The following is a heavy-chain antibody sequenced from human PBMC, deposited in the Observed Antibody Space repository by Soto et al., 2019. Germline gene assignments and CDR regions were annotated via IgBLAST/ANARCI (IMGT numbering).Heavy chain of an antibody. J-gene: IGHJ4*02. Sequence: ASLKVSCKASGYTFTIYYMHWVRQAPGQGLEWMGIINPSGGSTSYAQKFQGRVTMTRDTSTSTVYMELSSLRSEDTAVYYWARDGPGGGNYFDYWGQGTLVSVSS. V-gene: IGHV1-46*01. CDR3: ARDGPGGGNYFDY. CDR1: GYTFTIYY. D-gene: IGHD2-15*01. CDR2: INPSGGST.